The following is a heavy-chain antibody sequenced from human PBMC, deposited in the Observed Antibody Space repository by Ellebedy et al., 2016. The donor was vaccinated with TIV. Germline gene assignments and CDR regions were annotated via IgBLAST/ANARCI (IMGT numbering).Heavy chain of an antibody. CDR1: GFIFSAYE. CDR3: ARGPHYDILTGYYF. J-gene: IGHJ4*02. Sequence: GGSLRLSCAASGFIFSAYEMNWVRQAPGKGLEWAANIKQDGSEKYYVDSVKGRFTISRDNAKNSLYLQMNSLRAEDTAVYYCARGPHYDILTGYYFWGQGTLVTVSS. D-gene: IGHD3-9*01. V-gene: IGHV3-7*03. CDR2: IKQDGSEK.